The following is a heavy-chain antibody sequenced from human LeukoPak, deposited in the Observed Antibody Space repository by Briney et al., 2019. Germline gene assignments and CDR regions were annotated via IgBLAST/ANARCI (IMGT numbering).Heavy chain of an antibody. CDR3: ARGPNSNWSGLDF. D-gene: IGHD6-6*01. CDR2: ITGYGDRT. Sequence: PGGSLRLSCAPSGFTFSAYAMSWVRQAPGKGLEWVTSITGYGDRTYYADSVKGRFTVSRDNAKNTLYLQVNNLRAEDTAVYYCARGPNSNWSGLDFWGQGTLLTVSS. J-gene: IGHJ4*02. CDR1: GFTFSAYA. V-gene: IGHV3-23*01.